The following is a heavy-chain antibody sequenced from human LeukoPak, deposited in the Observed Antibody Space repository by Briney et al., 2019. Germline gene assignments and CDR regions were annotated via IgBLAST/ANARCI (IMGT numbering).Heavy chain of an antibody. CDR3: AKGFLGTDYYDSSGYYYFTFDY. CDR2: ISSSGSTI. Sequence: GGSLRLSCAASGFTFSSYEMNWVRQAPGKGLEWVSYISSSGSTIYYADSVKGRFNISRDNSKNTLYLQMNSLRADDTAVYYCAKGFLGTDYYDSSGYYYFTFDYWGQGTLVTVSS. J-gene: IGHJ4*02. V-gene: IGHV3-48*03. CDR1: GFTFSSYE. D-gene: IGHD3-22*01.